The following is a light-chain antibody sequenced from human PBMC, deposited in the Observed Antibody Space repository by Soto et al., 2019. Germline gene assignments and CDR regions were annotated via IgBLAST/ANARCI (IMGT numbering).Light chain of an antibody. Sequence: DIQMTQSPSSLSASVGDRVTITCRASQSITNFLSWYQQKPGKAPKLLIFGASNLQGGVPTRFSGGDSGTDFTLTISSLQPEDFAIYYCQQTYSTPRTLGQGTKVDIK. J-gene: IGKJ1*01. CDR2: GAS. V-gene: IGKV1-39*01. CDR1: QSITNF. CDR3: QQTYSTPRT.